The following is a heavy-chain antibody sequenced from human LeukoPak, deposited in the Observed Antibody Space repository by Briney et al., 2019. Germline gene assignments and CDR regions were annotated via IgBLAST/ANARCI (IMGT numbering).Heavy chain of an antibody. CDR3: ASLIWGRLMVDY. CDR2: IKQDGSEK. V-gene: IGHV3-7*01. J-gene: IGHJ4*02. CDR1: GFTFSRYW. Sequence: GGSLRLSCAASGFTFSRYWMSWVRQAPGKGLEWVANIKQDGSEKDYVDSVKGRFTISRDNAKNSLYLQMNSLRAEDTAVYYCASLIWGRLMVDYWGQGTLVTVSS. D-gene: IGHD3-16*01.